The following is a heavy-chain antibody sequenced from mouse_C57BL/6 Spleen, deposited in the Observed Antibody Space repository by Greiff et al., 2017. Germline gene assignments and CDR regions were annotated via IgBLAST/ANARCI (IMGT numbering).Heavy chain of an antibody. CDR3: TRDGHYYGSSYSAWFAY. J-gene: IGHJ3*01. Sequence: EVKLMESGEGLVKPGGSLKLSCAASGFTFSSYAMSWVRQTPEKRLEWVAYISSGGDYIYYADTVKGRFTISRDNARNTLYLQMSSLKSEDTAMYYCTRDGHYYGSSYSAWFAYWGQGTLVTVSA. CDR2: ISSGGDYI. D-gene: IGHD1-1*01. CDR1: GFTFSSYA. V-gene: IGHV5-9-1*02.